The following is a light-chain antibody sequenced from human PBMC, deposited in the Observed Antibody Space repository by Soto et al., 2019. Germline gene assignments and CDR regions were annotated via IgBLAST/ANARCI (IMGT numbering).Light chain of an antibody. CDR3: QPANSFPLT. V-gene: IGKV1-27*01. Sequence: DIQMTQSPSSLAASVGDRVTISCRASQGIANYLAWYQQKPGKVPKLLIFGASTLQSGVSSRFTGSGSGTDFTLTISSLQPEDFATYYCQPANSFPLTFGGGTKVEIK. CDR2: GAS. CDR1: QGIANY. J-gene: IGKJ4*01.